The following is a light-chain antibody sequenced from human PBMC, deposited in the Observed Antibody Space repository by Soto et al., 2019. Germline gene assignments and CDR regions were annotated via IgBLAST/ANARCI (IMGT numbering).Light chain of an antibody. CDR1: QNIRSR. CDR2: DAS. V-gene: IGKV1-5*01. J-gene: IGKJ1*01. CDR3: EPHSTYWR. Sequence: GDSLSINCRASQNIRSRLAWYQQKPGKAPKLLIYDASSLESGVPQRFCGNGSATDFTGPLTRLSCYAFPPYYEEPHSTYWRCAQGTKGDIK.